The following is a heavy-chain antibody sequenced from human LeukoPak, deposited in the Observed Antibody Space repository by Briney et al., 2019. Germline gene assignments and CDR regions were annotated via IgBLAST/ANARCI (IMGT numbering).Heavy chain of an antibody. D-gene: IGHD4-11*01. CDR3: ATMTTFDP. CDR2: VDPEDGET. CDR1: GYTFTDYY. Sequence: ASVKVSCKAFGYTFTDYYIHWVKEAPGKGLEWMGRVDPEDGETTYAEKFQGRVTITADTSTDTAYMELNNLRSEDTAVYYCATMTTFDPWGRGTLVTVSP. J-gene: IGHJ5*02. V-gene: IGHV1-69-2*01.